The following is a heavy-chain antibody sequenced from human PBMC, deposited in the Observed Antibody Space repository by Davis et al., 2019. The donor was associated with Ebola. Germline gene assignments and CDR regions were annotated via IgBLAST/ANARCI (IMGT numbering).Heavy chain of an antibody. CDR2: ISYDGSNK. D-gene: IGHD3-22*01. CDR3: ARVGYYDSSGYYAFDI. CDR1: GFTFSSYA. J-gene: IGHJ3*02. V-gene: IGHV3-30-3*01. Sequence: GESLKISCAASGFTFSSYAMHWVRQAPGKGLEWVAVISYDGSNKYYADSVKGRFTISRDNSKNTLYLQMNSLRAEDTAVYYCARVGYYDSSGYYAFDIWGQGTTVTVSS.